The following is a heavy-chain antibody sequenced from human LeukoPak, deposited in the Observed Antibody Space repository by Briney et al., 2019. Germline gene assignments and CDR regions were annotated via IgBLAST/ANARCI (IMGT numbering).Heavy chain of an antibody. Sequence: PGGSLRLSCAASGFTFSSYWMHWVRQAPGKGLVWVSRINSDGTSTSYADSVRGRFTISRDNAKNTLYLQMNSLRAEDTAVYYCAIHPLGTAAAWGQGTLVTVSS. CDR3: AIHPLGTAAA. V-gene: IGHV3-74*01. D-gene: IGHD6-13*01. CDR1: GFTFSSYW. J-gene: IGHJ4*02. CDR2: INSDGTST.